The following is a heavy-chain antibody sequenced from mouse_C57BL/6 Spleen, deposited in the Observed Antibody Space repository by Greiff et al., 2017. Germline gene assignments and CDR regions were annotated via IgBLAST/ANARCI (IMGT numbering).Heavy chain of an antibody. J-gene: IGHJ2*01. CDR3: AREQYCYGSSSYYFDY. V-gene: IGHV1-55*01. D-gene: IGHD1-1*01. CDR2: IYPGSGST. Sequence: QVQLQQPGAELVKPGASVKMSCKASGYTFTSYWITWVKQRPGRGLEWIGDIYPGSGSTNYNEKFKSKATLTVDTSSSTAYMQLSSLTSEDSAVYYCAREQYCYGSSSYYFDYWGQGTTLTVSS. CDR1: GYTFTSYW.